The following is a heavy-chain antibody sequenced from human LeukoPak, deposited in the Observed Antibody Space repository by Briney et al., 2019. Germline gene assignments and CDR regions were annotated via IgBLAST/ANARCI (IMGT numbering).Heavy chain of an antibody. CDR3: AILSSTSSDFDY. J-gene: IGHJ4*02. CDR1: GFTFSSYS. D-gene: IGHD2-2*01. Sequence: GGSLRLSCAASGFTFSSYSMNWVRQAPGKGLEWVSSISSSSSYIYYADSVKGRFTISRDNAKNSLYLQMNSLRAEDTAMYYCAILSSTSSDFDYWGQGTLVTVSS. V-gene: IGHV3-21*01. CDR2: ISSSSSYI.